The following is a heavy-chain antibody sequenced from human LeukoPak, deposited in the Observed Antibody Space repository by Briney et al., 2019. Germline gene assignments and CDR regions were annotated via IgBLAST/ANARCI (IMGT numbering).Heavy chain of an antibody. Sequence: GASVKVSCKVSGYTLTEISMHWVRQAPGKGLEWMGGFDPRDGETIYAQKFQGRVTMTEDTSTDTAYMELSSLRSEDTAVYYCATAIAARPTVFYFDYWGQGTLVAVSS. CDR3: ATAIAARPTVFYFDY. D-gene: IGHD6-6*01. CDR2: FDPRDGET. V-gene: IGHV1-24*01. J-gene: IGHJ4*02. CDR1: GYTLTEIS.